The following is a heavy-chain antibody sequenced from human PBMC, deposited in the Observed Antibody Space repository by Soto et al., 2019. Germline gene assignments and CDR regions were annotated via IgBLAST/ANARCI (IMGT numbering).Heavy chain of an antibody. D-gene: IGHD2-21*01. J-gene: IGHJ5*02. CDR2: VYYTGFT. CDR1: GDSISSSYY. V-gene: IGHV4-39*01. Sequence: QLQLQESGPGLVKPSETLSLTCTVSGDSISSSYYWGWVRQPPGKGLVCIGAVYYTGFTYYNPSLKSRLTISLDTSKNQFSLRLSSVTAADTAIYYCARLPVVVIALGYFDPWGPGTLVTVSS. CDR3: ARLPVVVIALGYFDP.